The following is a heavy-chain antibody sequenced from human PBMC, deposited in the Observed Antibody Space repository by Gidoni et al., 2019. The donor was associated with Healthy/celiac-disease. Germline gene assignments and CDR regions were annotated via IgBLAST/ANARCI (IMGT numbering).Heavy chain of an antibody. D-gene: IGHD1-26*01. CDR3: ARHSPGGSYFASPPIYYFDY. Sequence: QLQLQESGPGLVKPSETLSLTCTVSGGSIRSSSYYWGWIRQPPGKGLEWIGSIYYSGSTYYNPSLKSRVTISVDTSKNQFSLKLSSVTAADTAVYYCARHSPGGSYFASPPIYYFDYWGQGTLVTVSS. CDR2: IYYSGST. J-gene: IGHJ4*02. CDR1: GGSIRSSSYY. V-gene: IGHV4-39*01.